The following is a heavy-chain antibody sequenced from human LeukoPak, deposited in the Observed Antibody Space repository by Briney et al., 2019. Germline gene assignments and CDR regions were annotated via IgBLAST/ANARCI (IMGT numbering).Heavy chain of an antibody. V-gene: IGHV4-59*01. CDR1: GGSIGSYY. Sequence: SETLSLTCTVSGGSIGSYYWSWIRQPPGKGLEWIGYIYYSGSTNYNPSLKSRVTISVDTSKNQFSLKLSSVTAADTAVYYCARDGYSYGPNWYFDLWGRGTLVTVSS. CDR3: ARDGYSYGPNWYFDL. CDR2: IYYSGST. D-gene: IGHD5-18*01. J-gene: IGHJ2*01.